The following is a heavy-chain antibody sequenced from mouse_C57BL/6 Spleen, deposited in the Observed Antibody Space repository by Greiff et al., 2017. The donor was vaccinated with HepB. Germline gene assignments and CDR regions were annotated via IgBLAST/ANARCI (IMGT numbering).Heavy chain of an antibody. Sequence: DVQLVESGGDLVKPGGSLKLSCAASGFTFSSYGMSWVRQTPDKRLAWVATISSGGSYTYYPDSVKGRFTISRDNAKTTLYLQMSSRKSEEPAKCYCARQGEGFAYWGQGTLVTVSA. CDR2: ISSGGSYT. CDR1: GFTFSSYG. J-gene: IGHJ3*01. V-gene: IGHV5-6*01. CDR3: ARQGEGFAY.